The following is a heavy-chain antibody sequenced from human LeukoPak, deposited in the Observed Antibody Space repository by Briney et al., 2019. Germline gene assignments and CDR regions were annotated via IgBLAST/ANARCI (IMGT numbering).Heavy chain of an antibody. J-gene: IGHJ6*03. CDR3: ARVYGGYDFNYYYYYMDV. Sequence: SETLSLTCTVSGGSISTTGYYWSWIRQPAGKGLEWIGRIYTSGATLYNPSLKSRVTISVDTSKNQFSLRLTSVTAADTAVYYCARVYGGYDFNYYYYYMDVWGKGTTVTISS. V-gene: IGHV4-61*02. CDR2: IYTSGAT. D-gene: IGHD5-12*01. CDR1: GGSISTTGYY.